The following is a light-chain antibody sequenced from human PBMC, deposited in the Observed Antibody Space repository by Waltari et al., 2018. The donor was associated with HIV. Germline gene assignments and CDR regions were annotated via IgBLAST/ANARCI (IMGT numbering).Light chain of an antibody. V-gene: IGLV3-1*01. CDR2: QDT. CDR1: KLGEKA. CDR3: QAWDSSSVI. Sequence: SYDLTQAASVSVSPGQTATITCTGQKLGEKAVCWYHQKAGQPPLLVIYQDTKRPSGIPERFSGSNSGNTASLTIAGTQTMDEGDYFCQAWDSSSVIFGGGTTLTVL. J-gene: IGLJ2*01.